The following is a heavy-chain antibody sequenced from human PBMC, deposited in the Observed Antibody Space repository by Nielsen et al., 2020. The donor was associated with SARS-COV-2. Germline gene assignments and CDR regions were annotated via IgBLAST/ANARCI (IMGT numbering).Heavy chain of an antibody. J-gene: IGHJ4*02. CDR2: IKQDGSEK. CDR3: AKGGIVGVWVIDY. CDR1: GFTFSSYW. V-gene: IGHV3-7*01. Sequence: GESLKISCAASGFTFSSYWMSWVRQAPGKGLEWVANIKQDGSEKYYVDSVKGRFTISRDNAKNSLYLQMNSLRAEDTAVYYCAKGGIVGVWVIDYWGQGTLVTVSS. D-gene: IGHD1-26*01.